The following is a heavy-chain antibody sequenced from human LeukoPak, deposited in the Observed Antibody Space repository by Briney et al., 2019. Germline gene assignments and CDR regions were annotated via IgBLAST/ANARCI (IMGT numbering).Heavy chain of an antibody. CDR3: ARDNVAAGSNWFDP. Sequence: SETLSLTCTVSGGSISSYYWSWIRQPPGKGLEWIGYIYHSGSTNYNPSLKSRVTISVDTSKNQFSLKLSSVTAADTAVYYCARDNVAAGSNWFDPWGQGTLVTVSS. CDR1: GGSISSYY. V-gene: IGHV4-59*01. J-gene: IGHJ5*02. CDR2: IYHSGST. D-gene: IGHD6-13*01.